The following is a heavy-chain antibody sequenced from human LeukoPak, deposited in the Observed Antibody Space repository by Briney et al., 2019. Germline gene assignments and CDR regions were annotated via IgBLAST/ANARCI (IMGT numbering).Heavy chain of an antibody. CDR2: ISGSGGST. V-gene: IGHV3-23*01. D-gene: IGHD3-22*01. CDR1: GFTFSSHA. CDR3: ARWVTYYYDSSGYQYDAFDI. Sequence: GGCLRLSCAASGFTFSSHAMSWVRQAPGKGLGWVSAISGSGGSTYYADSVKGRFTISRQNSKNTLYLQMNSLRAEDTAVYYCARWVTYYYDSSGYQYDAFDIWGQGTMVTVSS. J-gene: IGHJ3*02.